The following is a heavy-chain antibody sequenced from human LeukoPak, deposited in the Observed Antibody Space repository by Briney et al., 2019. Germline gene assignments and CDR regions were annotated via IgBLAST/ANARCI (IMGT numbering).Heavy chain of an antibody. D-gene: IGHD6-13*01. J-gene: IGHJ4*02. CDR3: ARDLVSRYSSSC. CDR1: GFTFSSYG. Sequence: PGGSLRLSCAASGFTFSSYGMHWVRQAPGKGLEWVAFKRYNGSNKYYADSVKGRFTISRDNSKNTLYLQMNSLRAEDTAVYYCARDLVSRYSSSCWGQGTLVTVSS. V-gene: IGHV3-30*02. CDR2: KRYNGSNK.